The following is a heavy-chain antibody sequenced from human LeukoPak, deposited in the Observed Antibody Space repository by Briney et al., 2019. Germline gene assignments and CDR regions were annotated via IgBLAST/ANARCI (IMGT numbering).Heavy chain of an antibody. CDR2: INHSGST. CDR1: GGSFSGYY. CDR3: ARGRITMVQGVIPPWVYYYMDV. J-gene: IGHJ6*03. D-gene: IGHD3-10*01. Sequence: SETLSLTCAVYGGSFSGYYWSWIRQPPGKGLEWIGEINHSGSTNYNPSLKSRVTISVDTSKNQFSLKLSSVTAADTAVYYCARGRITMVQGVIPPWVYYYMDVWGKGTTVTVSS. V-gene: IGHV4-34*01.